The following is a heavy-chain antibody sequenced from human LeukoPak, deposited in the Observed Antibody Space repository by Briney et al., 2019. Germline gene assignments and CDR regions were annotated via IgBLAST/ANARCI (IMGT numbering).Heavy chain of an antibody. D-gene: IGHD4-17*01. CDR1: GGSISSGSYY. J-gene: IGHJ6*03. CDR3: ARDFYGYGDYYYYYMDV. CDR2: IYTTGST. Sequence: PSETLSLTCTVSGGSISSGSYYWSWIRQPPGKGLEWIGRIYTTGSTNYNPSLKSRVTISVDTSKNQFSLKLSSVTAADTAVYYCARDFYGYGDYYYYYMDVWGKGTTVTISS. V-gene: IGHV4-61*02.